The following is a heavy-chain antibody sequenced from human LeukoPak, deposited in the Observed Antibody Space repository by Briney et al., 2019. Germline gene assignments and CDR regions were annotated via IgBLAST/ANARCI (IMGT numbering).Heavy chain of an antibody. Sequence: GGPLRLSCAASGFTFSAYGMHWVRQAPGKGLEWVALMWYDGSNKHYADSVKGRFTISRDNSKNTLYLEMSSLRVEDTAVYYCARYCGGGNCYTGVDQWGQGTLVTVSS. CDR3: ARYCGGGNCYTGVDQ. CDR2: MWYDGSNK. D-gene: IGHD2-15*01. CDR1: GFTFSAYG. J-gene: IGHJ4*02. V-gene: IGHV3-33*01.